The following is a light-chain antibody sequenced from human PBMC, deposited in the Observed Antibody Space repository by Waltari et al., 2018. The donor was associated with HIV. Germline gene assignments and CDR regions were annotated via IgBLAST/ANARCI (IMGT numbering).Light chain of an antibody. CDR3: QQSYSTTYT. CDR1: QSISSF. CDR2: RAS. J-gene: IGKJ2*01. Sequence: DIQMTQSPSSLSASIRDRVTITCRASQSISSFLNWYQQKPGKGPDLLIYRASTLQNGVPSRFIGSGSGTDFTLTISSLQPEDFATYYCQQSYSTTYTFGQGTKLEIK. V-gene: IGKV1-39*01.